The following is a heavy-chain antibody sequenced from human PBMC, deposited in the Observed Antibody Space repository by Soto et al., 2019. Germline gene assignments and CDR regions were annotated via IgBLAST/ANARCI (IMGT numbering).Heavy chain of an antibody. CDR1: GFTFGDYA. CDR2: IRSKAYGGTT. D-gene: IGHD5-18*01. V-gene: IGHV3-49*03. CDR3: TRDRDTAMAPYYFDY. J-gene: IGHJ4*02. Sequence: GGSLRLSCTASGFTFGDYAMSWFRQAPGKGLEWVGFIRSKAYGGTTEYAASVKGRFTISRDDSRSIAYLQMNSLKTEDTAVYYCTRDRDTAMAPYYFDYWGQGTLVTVSS.